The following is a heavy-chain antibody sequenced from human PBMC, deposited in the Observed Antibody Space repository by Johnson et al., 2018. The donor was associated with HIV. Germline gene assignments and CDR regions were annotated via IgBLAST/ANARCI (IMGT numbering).Heavy chain of an antibody. V-gene: IGHV3-20*03. CDR3: ARAPRFGRVRGSAFDI. D-gene: IGHD3-10*01. Sequence: RFTISRDNAKNSLYLQMNSLRAEDTALYYCARAPRFGRVRGSAFDIWGQGTMVTVSS. J-gene: IGHJ3*02.